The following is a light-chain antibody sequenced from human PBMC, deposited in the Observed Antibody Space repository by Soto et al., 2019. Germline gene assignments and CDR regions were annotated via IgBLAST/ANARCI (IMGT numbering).Light chain of an antibody. V-gene: IGKV3-20*01. CDR2: GAS. CDR1: QSVG. J-gene: IGKJ1*01. Sequence: ILMTQSPVTLSVSPGERASLSCRASQSVGLAWYQQRPGQAPRLLIYGASNRATGIPDRFSGSGSGTDFTLTISRLEPEDFAVYYCQQYGSSGTFGQGTKWIS. CDR3: QQYGSSGT.